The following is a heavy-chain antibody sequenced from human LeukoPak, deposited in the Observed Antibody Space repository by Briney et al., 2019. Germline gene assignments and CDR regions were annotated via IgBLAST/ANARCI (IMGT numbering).Heavy chain of an antibody. CDR3: ARRGYSYETVIDY. CDR2: VYYSGST. Sequence: SQTLSLTCTVSGGSISSGDYYWSWIRQPPGKGLEWIGYVYYSGSTYYNPSLKSRVTISVDTSKNQFSLKLSSVTAADTAVYYCARRGYSYETVIDYWGQGTLVTVSS. J-gene: IGHJ4*02. D-gene: IGHD5-18*01. V-gene: IGHV4-30-4*08. CDR1: GGSISSGDYY.